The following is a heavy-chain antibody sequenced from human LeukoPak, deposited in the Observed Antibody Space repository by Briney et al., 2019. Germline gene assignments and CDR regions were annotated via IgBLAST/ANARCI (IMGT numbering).Heavy chain of an antibody. CDR2: IYPGDSET. J-gene: IGHJ3*02. D-gene: IGHD5-24*01. Sequence: GESLKISCKASGYSFTTYWIAWVRQLPGEGLEWMGIIYPGDSETRYSPSFQGQVTISADKSITTAYLQWGSLKASDTAMYYCTRSPRDGYHDSFDIWGQGTMVTVFS. CDR1: GYSFTTYW. CDR3: TRSPRDGYHDSFDI. V-gene: IGHV5-51*01.